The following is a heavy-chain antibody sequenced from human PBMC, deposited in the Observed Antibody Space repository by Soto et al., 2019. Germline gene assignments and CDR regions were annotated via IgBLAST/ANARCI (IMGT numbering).Heavy chain of an antibody. J-gene: IGHJ4*02. V-gene: IGHV3-23*01. CDR1: GFTFSTYA. CDR2: ITGGGTDT. CDR3: GKGSRGHVTGVTCYPLDY. Sequence: EVQLLDSGGHLEQPGGSLRLSCAASGFTFSTYAMNWVRQAPGKRLEWVSSITGGGTDTYYADSVRGRFSISTDNSNNTLYLQMSTLIAEDTAVYYCGKGSRGHVTGVTCYPLDYWGQGTLVIVSS. D-gene: IGHD2-15*01.